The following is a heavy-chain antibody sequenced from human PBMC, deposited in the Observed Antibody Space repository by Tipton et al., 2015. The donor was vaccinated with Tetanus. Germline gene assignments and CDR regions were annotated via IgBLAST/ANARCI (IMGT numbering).Heavy chain of an antibody. D-gene: IGHD2-2*01. CDR1: GGSISSGGYS. V-gene: IGHV4-61*08. CDR3: ARFRPDYGDY. CDR2: IYYSGST. Sequence: TLSLTCAASGGSISSGGYSWSWIRQPPGKGLEWIGYIYYSGSTSYNPSLKSRVTISVDTSKNQFSLKLSSVTAADTAVYYCARFRPDYGDYWGQGTLVTVSS. J-gene: IGHJ4*02.